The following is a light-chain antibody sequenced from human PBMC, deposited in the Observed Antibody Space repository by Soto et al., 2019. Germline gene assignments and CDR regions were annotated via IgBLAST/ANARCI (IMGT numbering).Light chain of an antibody. CDR3: HVWDSSSDHYV. V-gene: IGLV3-21*02. CDR1: NIGGKS. J-gene: IGLJ1*01. CDR2: DDS. Sequence: ELTQPPSVSVAPGQTARITCGGNNIGGKSVHGYQQKPGPAPVLVVYDDSDRPSGVPDRFSGSNSGDTATLTLRRVEAGDEADYYCHVWDSSSDHYVFGTGTKV.